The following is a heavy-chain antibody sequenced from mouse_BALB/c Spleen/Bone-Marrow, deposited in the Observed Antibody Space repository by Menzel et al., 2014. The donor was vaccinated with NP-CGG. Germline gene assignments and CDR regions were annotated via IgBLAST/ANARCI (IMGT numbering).Heavy chain of an antibody. D-gene: IGHD2-4*01. J-gene: IGHJ3*01. CDR2: IYPGSGST. Sequence: GSELVRPGASVKLSCKASGYTFTSYWMHWVKQRPGQGLEWIGNIYPGSGSTNYDEKFKSKATPTVDTSSSTAYMQLSSLTSEDSAVYYCTKGLPSAYWGQGTLVTVSA. V-gene: IGHV1S22*01. CDR1: GYTFTSYW. CDR3: TKGLPSAY.